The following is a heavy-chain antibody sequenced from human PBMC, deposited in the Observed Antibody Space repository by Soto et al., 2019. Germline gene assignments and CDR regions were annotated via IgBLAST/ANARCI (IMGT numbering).Heavy chain of an antibody. CDR2: INPNSGGT. CDR3: AILAPPDSTAVYYFDY. D-gene: IGHD3-22*01. CDR1: GYTFTDYY. J-gene: IGHJ4*02. V-gene: IGHV1-2*02. Sequence: ASVKVSCKASGYTFTDYYVHWVRQAPGQGLEWMGWINPNSGGTNYAEKFQGRVTMTRDTSISTAYMELSSLRSEDTAVYYCAILAPPDSTAVYYFDYWGQGTLVTVSS.